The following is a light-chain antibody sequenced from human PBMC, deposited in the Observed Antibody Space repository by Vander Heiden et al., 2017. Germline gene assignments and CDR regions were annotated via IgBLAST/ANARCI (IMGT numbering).Light chain of an antibody. V-gene: IGKV4-1*01. Sequence: DIVMTQSPDSLAVSLGERATINCKSSQSVLYSSNSLNYLAWYQQKPGQPPKLLIYWASTRESGVPDRFSGSGSGTDFTLTISSLQAEDVAVYYCQQYDSTPWTFGQGTKVDIK. CDR3: QQYDSTPWT. CDR2: WAS. J-gene: IGKJ1*01. CDR1: QSVLYSSNSLNY.